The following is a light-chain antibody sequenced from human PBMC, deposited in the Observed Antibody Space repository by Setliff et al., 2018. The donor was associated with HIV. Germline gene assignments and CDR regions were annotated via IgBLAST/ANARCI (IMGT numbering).Light chain of an antibody. CDR1: SSDVGSYNY. CDR3: SSFTTTTTLV. J-gene: IGLJ1*01. V-gene: IGLV2-14*01. CDR2: EVS. Sequence: QSALTQPASVSGSPGQSITISCTGTSSDVGSYNYVSWYQQHPGKAPKLMISEVSNRPSGVSNRFSGAKSDNPASLTISGLQAEDEADYFCSSFTTTTTLVFGTGTKVTVL.